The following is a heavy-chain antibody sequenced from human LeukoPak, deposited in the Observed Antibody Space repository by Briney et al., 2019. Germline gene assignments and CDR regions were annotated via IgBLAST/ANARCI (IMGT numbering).Heavy chain of an antibody. Sequence: SETLSLACTVSGGSISSYYWSWIRQPPGKGLEWIGYIYYSGSTNYNPSLKSRVTISVDTSKNQFSLKLSSVTAADTAVYYCARVPRPTGAAAGTYYFDYWGQGTLVTVSS. D-gene: IGHD6-13*01. CDR3: ARVPRPTGAAAGTYYFDY. V-gene: IGHV4-59*12. CDR2: IYYSGST. J-gene: IGHJ4*02. CDR1: GGSISSYY.